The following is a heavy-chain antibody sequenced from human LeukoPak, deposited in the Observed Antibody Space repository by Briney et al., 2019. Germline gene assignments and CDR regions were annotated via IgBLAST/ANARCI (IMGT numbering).Heavy chain of an antibody. V-gene: IGHV3-21*01. CDR1: GSTFSSYS. D-gene: IGHD6-19*01. Sequence: GGSLRLSCAASGSTFSSYSMNWVRQAPGKGLEWVSSISSSSSYIYYADSVKGRFTISRDSAKNSLYLQMNSLRAEDTAVYYCARDRGSGWFGPTKTLYYFDYWGQGTLVTVSS. J-gene: IGHJ4*02. CDR2: ISSSSSYI. CDR3: ARDRGSGWFGPTKTLYYFDY.